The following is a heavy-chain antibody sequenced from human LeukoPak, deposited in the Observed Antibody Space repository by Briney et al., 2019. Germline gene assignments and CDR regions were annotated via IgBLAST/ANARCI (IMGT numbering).Heavy chain of an antibody. D-gene: IGHD3-10*01. Sequence: GASVKVSCKASGYTFTSYGISWVRQAPGQGLEWMGWISAYNGNTNYAQKLQGRVTMTTDTSTSTAYMELRSLRSDDTAVYYCARDPDIMVRGVIRFDYWGQGTLVTVSS. V-gene: IGHV1-18*01. CDR1: GYTFTSYG. CDR3: ARDPDIMVRGVIRFDY. J-gene: IGHJ4*02. CDR2: ISAYNGNT.